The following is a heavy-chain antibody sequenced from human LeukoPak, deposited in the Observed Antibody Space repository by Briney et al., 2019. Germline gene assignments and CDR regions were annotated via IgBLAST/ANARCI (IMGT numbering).Heavy chain of an antibody. CDR3: ARVRYVSSWSFDY. Sequence: PGGSLRLSCAASGFTFSSYDMHWVRQATGKGLEWVSGISHVGDTYYSGSVKGRFTISRENAKNSLCLQMNSLRAGDTAVYYCARVRYVSSWSFDYWGQGTLVTVSS. J-gene: IGHJ4*02. V-gene: IGHV3-13*01. CDR2: ISHVGDT. CDR1: GFTFSSYD. D-gene: IGHD6-13*01.